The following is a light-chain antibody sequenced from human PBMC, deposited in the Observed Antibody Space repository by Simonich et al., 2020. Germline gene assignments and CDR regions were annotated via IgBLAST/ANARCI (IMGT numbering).Light chain of an antibody. CDR2: DFS. CDR3: SSYTSSSTWV. CDR1: SSDVGGYNY. J-gene: IGLJ3*02. V-gene: IGLV2-14*01. Sequence: QSALTQPASVSGSPGQSITISCTGTSSDVGGYNYVSCYQQHPGKAPKLMIYDFSKRLSGVSNRFSGSKSGNTASLTISGLQAEDEADYYCSSYTSSSTWVFGGGTKLTVL.